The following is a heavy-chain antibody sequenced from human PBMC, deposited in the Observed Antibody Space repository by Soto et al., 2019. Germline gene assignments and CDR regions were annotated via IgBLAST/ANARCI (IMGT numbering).Heavy chain of an antibody. CDR3: ARPYSSGWYGDLDY. Sequence: GGSLRLSCTASGFTFSSYAMHWVRQAPGKGLEWVAVISYDGSNKYYADSVKGRFTISRDNSKNTMYLQMNSLRVEDTAVYYCARPYSSGWYGDLDYWGQGTLVTVSS. CDR2: ISYDGSNK. J-gene: IGHJ4*02. V-gene: IGHV3-30-3*01. CDR1: GFTFSSYA. D-gene: IGHD6-19*01.